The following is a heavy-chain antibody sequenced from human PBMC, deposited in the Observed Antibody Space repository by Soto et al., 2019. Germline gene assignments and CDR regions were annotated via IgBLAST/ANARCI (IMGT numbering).Heavy chain of an antibody. V-gene: IGHV1-18*01. CDR1: GYTFTSYG. Sequence: ASVKVSCKASGYTFTSYGISWVRQAPGQGLEWMGWTSAYNGNTNYAQKLQGRVTMTTDTSTSTAYMELRSLRSDDTAVYYCARDHWVRATRDSSSDYWGQGTLVTVSS. D-gene: IGHD3-16*01. CDR3: ARDHWVRATRDSSSDY. J-gene: IGHJ4*02. CDR2: TSAYNGNT.